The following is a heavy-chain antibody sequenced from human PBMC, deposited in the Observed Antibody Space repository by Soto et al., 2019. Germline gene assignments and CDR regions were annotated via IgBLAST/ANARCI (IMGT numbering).Heavy chain of an antibody. CDR1: GGSISSAAYY. CDR3: AREYTYGSNFFDC. J-gene: IGHJ4*02. CDR2: ISPSGST. V-gene: IGHV4-31*03. Sequence: QVQLQESGPGLVKPSETLSLTCTVSGGSISSAAYYWSWIRHHPGKGLGWIGYISPSGSTYYNPSLKSRVIISVDTSKNQFSLSLTSVTAADTAVYYCAREYTYGSNFFDCWGQGALVTVSS. D-gene: IGHD5-18*01.